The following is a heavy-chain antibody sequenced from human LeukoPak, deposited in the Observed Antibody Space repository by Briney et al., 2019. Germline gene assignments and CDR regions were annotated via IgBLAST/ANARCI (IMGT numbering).Heavy chain of an antibody. CDR1: GFTFSSYA. Sequence: PGGSLRLSCAASGFTFSSYAMHWVRQAPGKGLEWVAVISYDGSNKYYADSVKGRFTISRDNSKNALYLQMNSLRAEDTAVYYCAREAVDTQVFDYWGQGTLVTVSS. J-gene: IGHJ4*02. CDR2: ISYDGSNK. CDR3: AREAVDTQVFDY. D-gene: IGHD6-19*01. V-gene: IGHV3-30*04.